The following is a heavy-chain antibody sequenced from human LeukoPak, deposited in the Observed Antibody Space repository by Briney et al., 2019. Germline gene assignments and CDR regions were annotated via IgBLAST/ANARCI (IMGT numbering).Heavy chain of an antibody. CDR2: ISGSGGST. CDR1: GFTFSSFA. V-gene: IGHV3-23*01. J-gene: IGHJ4*02. Sequence: GGSLRLSCAASGFTFSSFAMSWVRQAPGEGLEWVSTISGSGGSTNYADSVKGRFTFSRDNSKNTLYLQMNGLRAEDTAVYYCAKDLPDYGDYIEGYWGQGTLVTVSS. D-gene: IGHD4-17*01. CDR3: AKDLPDYGDYIEGY.